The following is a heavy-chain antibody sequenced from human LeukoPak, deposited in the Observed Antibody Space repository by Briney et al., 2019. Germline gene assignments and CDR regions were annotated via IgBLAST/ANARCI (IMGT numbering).Heavy chain of an antibody. D-gene: IGHD3-10*01. CDR3: ARDLEPQELLWFGGFDY. CDR2: ISYDRSNK. CDR1: GCTFSSYA. J-gene: IGHJ4*02. V-gene: IGHV3-30-3*01. Sequence: PGRSLRLSCAASGCTFSSYAMHWVRQAPGKGLEWVAVISYDRSNKYYADSVKGRFTISRDNSKNTLYLQMNSLRAEDTAVYYCARDLEPQELLWFGGFDYWGQGTLVTVSS.